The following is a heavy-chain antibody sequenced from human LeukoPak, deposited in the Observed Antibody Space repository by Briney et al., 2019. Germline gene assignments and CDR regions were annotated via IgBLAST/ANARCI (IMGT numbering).Heavy chain of an antibody. V-gene: IGHV3-21*01. CDR2: ISSSSSYI. CDR3: ARKGVIHYYGSGSYVY. Sequence: GGSLRLSCAASGFTFSSYSMNWVRQAPGKGLEWVSSISSSSSYIYYADSVKGRFTISRDNAKNSLYLQMNSLRAEDTAVYYCARKGVIHYYGSGSYVYWGQGTLVTVSS. D-gene: IGHD3-10*01. J-gene: IGHJ4*02. CDR1: GFTFSSYS.